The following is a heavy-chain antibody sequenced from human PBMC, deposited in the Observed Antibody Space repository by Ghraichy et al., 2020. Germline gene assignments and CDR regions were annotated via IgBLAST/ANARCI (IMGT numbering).Heavy chain of an antibody. Sequence: SQTLSLTCTVSGGSIGSDYWSWIRQPAGKGLEWIGRVHATRGTNYNPSLKGRVTMSVDTSINQFSLKLTSLTAADTAVYYCARGPSGQWLPGGGFDPWGQGTLVTVSS. V-gene: IGHV4-4*07. D-gene: IGHD6-19*01. CDR1: GGSIGSDY. CDR2: VHATRGT. CDR3: ARGPSGQWLPGGGFDP. J-gene: IGHJ5*02.